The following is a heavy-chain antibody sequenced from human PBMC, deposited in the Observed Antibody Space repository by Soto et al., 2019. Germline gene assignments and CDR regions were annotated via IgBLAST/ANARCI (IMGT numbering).Heavy chain of an antibody. V-gene: IGHV1-46*01. Sequence: QVQLVQSGAEVKKPGTSVKVSCKASGYIFSNYYMHWVRQAPGQGLEWMGVFNPSGDATHYAQTFQCRVSVTRDTSTSTVYMELSTLPSEDTAVYYCARSVMSKIGFDTWGQGTMVTVSS. D-gene: IGHD2-8*01. CDR2: FNPSGDAT. CDR3: ARSVMSKIGFDT. CDR1: GYIFSNYY. J-gene: IGHJ3*02.